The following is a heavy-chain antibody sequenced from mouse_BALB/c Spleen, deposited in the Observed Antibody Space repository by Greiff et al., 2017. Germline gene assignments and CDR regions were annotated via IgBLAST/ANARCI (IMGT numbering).Heavy chain of an antibody. CDR2: ISSGGSYT. CDR1: GFTFSSYA. V-gene: IGHV5-9-4*01. Sequence: EVQVVESGGGLVKPGGSLKLSCAASGFTFSSYAMSWVRQSPEKRLEWVAEISSGGSYTYYPDTVTGRFTISRDNAKNTLYLEMSSLRSEDTAMYYCAREGYHYFDYWGQGTTLTVSS. CDR3: AREGYHYFDY. D-gene: IGHD2-2*01. J-gene: IGHJ2*01.